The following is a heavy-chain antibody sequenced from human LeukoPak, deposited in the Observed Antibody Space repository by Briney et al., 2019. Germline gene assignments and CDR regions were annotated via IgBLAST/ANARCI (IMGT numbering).Heavy chain of an antibody. CDR2: ISGSSSYI. CDR3: ARVPGYYDILTGPGYYYYMDV. Sequence: GGSLRLSCAASEFTFSTYSMNWVRQAPGKGLEWVSSISGSSSYIYYADSVKGRFTISRDNAKNSLYLQMNSLRAEDTAVYYCARVPGYYDILTGPGYYYYMDVWGKGTTVTISS. J-gene: IGHJ6*03. CDR1: EFTFSTYS. V-gene: IGHV3-21*04. D-gene: IGHD3-9*01.